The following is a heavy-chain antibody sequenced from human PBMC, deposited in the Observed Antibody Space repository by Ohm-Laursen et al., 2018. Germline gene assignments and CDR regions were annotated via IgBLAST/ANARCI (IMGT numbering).Heavy chain of an antibody. CDR1: GGSVSSGSYY. CDR2: IYYSGST. Sequence: SETLSLTCAVSGGSVSSGSYYWSWIRQPPGKGLEWIGYIYYSGSTNYNPSLKSRVTISVDTSKNQFSLKLSSVTAADTAVYYCATLAVGATTDFDYWGQGTLVTVSS. J-gene: IGHJ4*02. V-gene: IGHV4-61*01. CDR3: ATLAVGATTDFDY. D-gene: IGHD1-26*01.